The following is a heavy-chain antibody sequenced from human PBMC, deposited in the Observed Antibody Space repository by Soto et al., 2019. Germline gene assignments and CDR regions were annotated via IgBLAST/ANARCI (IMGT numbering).Heavy chain of an antibody. CDR2: IFPGDSET. CDR3: ARDYPGGSYYDY. V-gene: IGHV5-51*01. CDR1: GYSFSTYW. Sequence: LKISCKGSGYSFSTYWIGWVRQIPGKGLEWMGLIFPGDSETTYSPSFQGHVSISADTSTSTAYLQWNSLRAEDTAVYYCARDYPGGSYYDYWGQGTLVTVSS. D-gene: IGHD1-26*01. J-gene: IGHJ4*02.